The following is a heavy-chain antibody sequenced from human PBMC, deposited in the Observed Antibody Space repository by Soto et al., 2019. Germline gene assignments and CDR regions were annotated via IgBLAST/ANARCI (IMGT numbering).Heavy chain of an antibody. V-gene: IGHV4-59*01. CDR1: GGSISNYY. D-gene: IGHD5-12*01. CDR3: ARNRLLRRSPAGRWFNL. Sequence: SETLSLTCTVSGGSISNYYWTWIRQPPGKGLEWIGYIYYSGSTSYNPSLKSRVTISMDTSKNQFSLQLSSVNAADTAVFYCARNRLLRRSPAGRWFNLWGQGTLVTVSS. CDR2: IYYSGST. J-gene: IGHJ5*02.